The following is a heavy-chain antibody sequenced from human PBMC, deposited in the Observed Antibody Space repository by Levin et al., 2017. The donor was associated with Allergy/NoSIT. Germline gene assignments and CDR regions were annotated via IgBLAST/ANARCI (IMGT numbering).Heavy chain of an antibody. V-gene: IGHV6-1*01. D-gene: IGHD2-2*01. Sequence: SPTLSLPCAISGDRVPSTSAAWNWIRQSPSRGLEWLGRTYYRSKWYNNYAVSVKSRIIINPDTSKNQLSLQLNSVTPEDTAVYYCARGDQSFDYWGQGTLVTVAS. CDR1: GDRVPSTSAA. J-gene: IGHJ4*02. CDR3: ARGDQSFDY. CDR2: TYYRSKWYN.